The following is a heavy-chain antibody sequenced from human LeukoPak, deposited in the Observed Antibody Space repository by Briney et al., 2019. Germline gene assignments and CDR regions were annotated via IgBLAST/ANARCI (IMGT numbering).Heavy chain of an antibody. CDR2: IHYGGNT. D-gene: IGHD3-3*01. V-gene: IGHV4-59*08. CDR3: ARRSDLWSGCRSDYYYMHV. CDR1: GASMNKYY. J-gene: IGHJ6*03. Sequence: SETLSLTCTVSGASMNKYYWSWIRQPPGKGLEWIGYIHYGGNTNYSPSLKSRLTISVDRSNNQFSLSLTSVTAADTAVYYCARRSDLWSGCRSDYYYMHVWGNGTTVIVSS.